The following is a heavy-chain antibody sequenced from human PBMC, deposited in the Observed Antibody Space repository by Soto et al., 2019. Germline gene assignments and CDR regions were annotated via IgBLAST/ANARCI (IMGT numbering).Heavy chain of an antibody. CDR2: IWYDGSNK. CDR3: ARDRGDWYFDL. CDR1: GFTFSSYG. V-gene: IGHV3-33*01. Sequence: QVQLVESGGGVVQPGRSLRLSCAASGFTFSSYGMHWVRQAPGKGLEWVAVIWYDGSNKYYADSVKGRFTISRDNSKNSLYLQMNSLRAEDTAVYYCARDRGDWYFDLWGRGTLVTVSS. J-gene: IGHJ2*01. D-gene: IGHD2-15*01.